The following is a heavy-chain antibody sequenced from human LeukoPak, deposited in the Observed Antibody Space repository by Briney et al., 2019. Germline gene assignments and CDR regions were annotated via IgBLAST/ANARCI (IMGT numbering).Heavy chain of an antibody. CDR3: ARGHSGSYPEDAFDI. D-gene: IGHD1-26*01. CDR2: IYTSGST. CDR1: GGSISSYY. J-gene: IGHJ3*02. Sequence: SETLSLTCTVSGGSISSYYWSWIRQPAGKGLEWIGRIYTSGSTNYNPSLKSRVTMSVDTSENQFSLKLSSVTAADTAVYYCARGHSGSYPEDAFDIWGQGTMVTVSS. V-gene: IGHV4-4*07.